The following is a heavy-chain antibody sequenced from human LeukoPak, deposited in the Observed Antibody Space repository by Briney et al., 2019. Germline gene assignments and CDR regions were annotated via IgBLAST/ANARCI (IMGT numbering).Heavy chain of an antibody. V-gene: IGHV3-30*18. CDR1: GFTFSSYG. Sequence: SGGSLRLSCAASGFTFSSYGMHWVRQAPGKGLEWVAIISYDGSNKYYADSVKGRFTISRDNSKNTLYLQMNSLRAEDTAVYYCAKDYRVDIVVVPAAGFDYRGQGTLVTVSS. J-gene: IGHJ4*02. CDR3: AKDYRVDIVVVPAAGFDY. CDR2: ISYDGSNK. D-gene: IGHD2-2*01.